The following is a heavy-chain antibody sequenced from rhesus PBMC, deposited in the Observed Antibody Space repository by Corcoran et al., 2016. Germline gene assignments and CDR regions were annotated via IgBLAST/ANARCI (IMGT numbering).Heavy chain of an antibody. J-gene: IGHJ4*01. V-gene: IGHV4-169*02. D-gene: IGHD6-25*01. CDR3: ARETAAAGTFDY. CDR2: IYGSGSST. CDR1: GGSIRSSH. Sequence: QLQLQESGPGLVKPSETLSVTCAVSGGSIRSSHWSWIRQAPGKGLEWIGYIYGSGSSTNYNPSLKSRVTLSVDTSKNQLSLKLSSVTTADTAVYYCARETAAAGTFDYWGQGVLVTVSS.